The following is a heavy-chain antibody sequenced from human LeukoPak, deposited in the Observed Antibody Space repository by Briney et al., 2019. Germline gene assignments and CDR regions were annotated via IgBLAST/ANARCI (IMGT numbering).Heavy chain of an antibody. CDR1: GGSISSSSYY. CDR2: IYYSGST. V-gene: IGHV4-39*01. Sequence: NPSETLSLTCTVSGGSISSSSYYWGWIRQPPGKGLEWIGSIYYSGSTYYNPSLKSRVTISVDTSKNQFSLKLSSVTAADTAVYYCASLDSSGYYYLFDYWGREPWSPSPQ. D-gene: IGHD3-22*01. J-gene: IGHJ4*02. CDR3: ASLDSSGYYYLFDY.